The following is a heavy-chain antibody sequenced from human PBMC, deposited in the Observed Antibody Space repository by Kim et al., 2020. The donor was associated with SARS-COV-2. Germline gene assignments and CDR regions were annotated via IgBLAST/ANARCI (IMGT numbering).Heavy chain of an antibody. V-gene: IGHV4-39*01. CDR1: GGSISSSSYY. CDR2: IYYSGST. CDR3: ARLYYYGSGRYD. J-gene: IGHJ4*02. D-gene: IGHD3-10*01. Sequence: SETLSLTCTVSGGSISSSSYYWGWIRQPPGKGLEWIGSIYYSGSTYYNPSLKSRVTISVDTSKNQFSLKLSSVTAADTAVYYCARLYYYGSGRYDWGQGTLVTVSS.